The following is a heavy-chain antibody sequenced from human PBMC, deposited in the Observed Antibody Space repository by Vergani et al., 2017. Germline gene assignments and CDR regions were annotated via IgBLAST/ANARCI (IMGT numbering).Heavy chain of an antibody. CDR3: ASDPSIVFCRRTSCFTGWFDP. CDR2: INPNSGGT. J-gene: IGHJ5*02. V-gene: IGHV1-2*02. D-gene: IGHD2-2*01. Sequence: QVQLVQSGAEVKKPGASVKVSCKASGYTFTGYYMQWVRQAPGQGLEWMGWINPNSGGTKYAQKFLGRVTMTRDTSISTAYMELSRLRSDDTAVYYCASDPSIVFCRRTSCFTGWFDPWGQGTLVTVSS. CDR1: GYTFTGYY.